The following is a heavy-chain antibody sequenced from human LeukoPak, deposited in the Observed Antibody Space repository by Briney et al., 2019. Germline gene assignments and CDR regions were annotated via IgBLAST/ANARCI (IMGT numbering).Heavy chain of an antibody. CDR3: AREYTSDIVATIFHY. J-gene: IGHJ4*02. Sequence: GGSLRLSCAASGFTFSSYGMHWVREAPGRGLEWVAVIWYDGSNKYYADSVKGRFTISRDNSKNTLYLQMNSLRAEDTAVYYCAREYTSDIVATIFHYWGQGTLVTVSS. CDR1: GFTFSSYG. D-gene: IGHD5-12*01. CDR2: IWYDGSNK. V-gene: IGHV3-33*01.